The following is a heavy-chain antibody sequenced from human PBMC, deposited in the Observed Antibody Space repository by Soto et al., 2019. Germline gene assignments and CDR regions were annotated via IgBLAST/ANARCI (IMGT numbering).Heavy chain of an antibody. Sequence: GGSLRLSCAASGFTFSSYSMNWVRQAPGKGLEWVSYISSSSSTIYYADSVKGRFTISRDNAKNSLYLQMNSLRAEDTAVYYCASSKGSYRYLADAFDIWGQGTMVTVS. CDR3: ASSKGSYRYLADAFDI. D-gene: IGHD3-16*02. CDR1: GFTFSSYS. J-gene: IGHJ3*02. V-gene: IGHV3-48*01. CDR2: ISSSSSTI.